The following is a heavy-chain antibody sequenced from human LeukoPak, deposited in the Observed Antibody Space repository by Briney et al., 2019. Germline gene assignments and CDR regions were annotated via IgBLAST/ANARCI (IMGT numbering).Heavy chain of an antibody. CDR3: ARGKQWLSPLDS. V-gene: IGHV1-8*01. Sequence: ASVKVTCKSSGDTFSSYNINWVRQATGQGPVWMGWMNPKSGNTGFAQKFQGRVTLTRNTSINTAYMELSSLRAEDTAVYYCARGKQWLSPLDSWGQGTLVTV. CDR2: MNPKSGNT. CDR1: GDTFSSYN. D-gene: IGHD6-19*01. J-gene: IGHJ4*02.